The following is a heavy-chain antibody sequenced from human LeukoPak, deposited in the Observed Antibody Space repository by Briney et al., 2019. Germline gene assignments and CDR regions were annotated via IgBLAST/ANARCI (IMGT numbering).Heavy chain of an antibody. D-gene: IGHD3-10*01. V-gene: IGHV3-30*04. J-gene: IGHJ4*02. CDR1: GFTFSSYA. CDR3: ARGTIYGSGSYTGYYLDY. CDR2: ISYDGSNK. Sequence: GGSLRLSCAASGFTFSSYAMHWVRQAPGKGLEWVAVISYDGSNKYYADSVKGRFTISRDNSKNTLYLQMNSLRAEDTAVYYCARGTIYGSGSYTGYYLDYWGQGTLVTVSS.